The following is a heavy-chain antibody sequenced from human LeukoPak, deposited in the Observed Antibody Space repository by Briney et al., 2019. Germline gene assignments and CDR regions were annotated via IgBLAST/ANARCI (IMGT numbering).Heavy chain of an antibody. CDR3: ARGRENCSSTSCYIERGYSGYEDDY. CDR1: GGTFSSYA. Sequence: SVKVSCKASGGTFSSYAISWVRQAPGQGLEWMGRIIPILGIANYAQKFQGRVTITADKSTSTAYMELSSLRSEDTAVYYCARGRENCSSTSCYIERGYSGYEDDYWGQGTLVTVSS. CDR2: IIPILGIA. D-gene: IGHD2-2*02. V-gene: IGHV1-69*04. J-gene: IGHJ4*02.